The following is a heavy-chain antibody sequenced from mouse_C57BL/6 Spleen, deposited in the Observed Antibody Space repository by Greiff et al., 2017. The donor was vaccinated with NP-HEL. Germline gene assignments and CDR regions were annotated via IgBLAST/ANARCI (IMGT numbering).Heavy chain of an antibody. CDR3: ARITTIVSTDCYAMDY. Sequence: QVQLQQPGAELVRPGSSVKLSCKASGYTFTSYWMHWVKQRPIQGLEWIGNIDPSDSETHYNQKFKDKATLTVDKSSSTAYMQLSGLTSEDSAVYYCARITTIVSTDCYAMDYWGQGTSVTVSS. CDR1: GYTFTSYW. V-gene: IGHV1-52*01. J-gene: IGHJ4*01. CDR2: IDPSDSET. D-gene: IGHD1-1*01.